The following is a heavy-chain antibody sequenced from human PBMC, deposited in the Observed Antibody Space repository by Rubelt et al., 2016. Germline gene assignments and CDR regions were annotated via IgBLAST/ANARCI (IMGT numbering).Heavy chain of an antibody. J-gene: IGHJ4*02. Sequence: QVQLVESGGGVVQPGRSLRLSCAASGFTFSSYAMHWVRQAPGKGLEWVAVISYDGSNNYYADSLKGRFTISRENSKNTLYLQMNSLGAEDTAVYYGASSVAGRAYDYWGQGTLVTVSS. CDR1: GFTFSSYA. V-gene: IGHV3-30*04. CDR3: ASSVAGRAYDY. D-gene: IGHD6-19*01. CDR2: ISYDGSNN.